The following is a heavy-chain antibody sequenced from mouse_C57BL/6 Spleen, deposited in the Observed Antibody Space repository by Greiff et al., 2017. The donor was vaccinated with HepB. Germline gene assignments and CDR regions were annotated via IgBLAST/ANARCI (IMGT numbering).Heavy chain of an antibody. V-gene: IGHV5-17*01. Sequence: EVKLVESGGGLVKPGGSLKLSCAASGFTFSDYGMHWVRQAPEKGLEWVAYISSGSSTIYYADTVKGRFTISRDNAKNTLFLQMTSLRSEDTAMYYCARPYYGSLYWYFDVWGTRTTVTVSS. J-gene: IGHJ1*03. CDR3: ARPYYGSLYWYFDV. CDR1: GFTFSDYG. D-gene: IGHD1-1*01. CDR2: ISSGSSTI.